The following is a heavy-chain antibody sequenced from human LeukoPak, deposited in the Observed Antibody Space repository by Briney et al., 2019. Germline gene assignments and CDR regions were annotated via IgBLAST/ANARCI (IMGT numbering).Heavy chain of an antibody. D-gene: IGHD3-22*01. CDR1: GFTFSSYE. J-gene: IGHJ3*02. V-gene: IGHV3-48*03. CDR3: AREITMMPDAVDI. Sequence: PGGSLRLSCAASGFTFSSYEMNWVRQAPGKGLEWVSYISSSGSTIYYADSVKGRFTISRDNAKNSLYLQMNSLRAEDTAVYYCAREITMMPDAVDIWGQGTMVTVSS. CDR2: ISSSGSTI.